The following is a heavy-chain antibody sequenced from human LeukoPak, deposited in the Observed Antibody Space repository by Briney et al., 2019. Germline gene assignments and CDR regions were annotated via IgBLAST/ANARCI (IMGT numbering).Heavy chain of an antibody. CDR3: ARDRDGYNSQAGWFDP. J-gene: IGHJ5*02. V-gene: IGHV3-21*01. CDR2: ISSSSSYI. CDR1: GFTFSSYS. Sequence: GGSLRLSCAASGFTFSSYSMNWVRRAPGKGLEWVSSISSSSSYIYYADSVKGRFTISRDNAKNSLYLQMNSLRAEDTAVYYCARDRDGYNSQAGWFDPWGQGTLVTVSS. D-gene: IGHD5-24*01.